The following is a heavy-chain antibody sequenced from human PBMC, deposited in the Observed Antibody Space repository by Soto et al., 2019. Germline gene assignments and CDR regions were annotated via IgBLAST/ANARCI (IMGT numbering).Heavy chain of an antibody. D-gene: IGHD3-9*01. J-gene: IGHJ4*02. Sequence: ASVKVSCKASGYTFTSYGISWVRQAPGQGLEWMGWISAYNGNTNYAQKLQGRVTMTTDTSTSTAYMELRSLRSDDTAVYYCARDYDILTGYSPWAPFDYWGQGTLVTVSS. V-gene: IGHV1-18*01. CDR2: ISAYNGNT. CDR3: ARDYDILTGYSPWAPFDY. CDR1: GYTFTSYG.